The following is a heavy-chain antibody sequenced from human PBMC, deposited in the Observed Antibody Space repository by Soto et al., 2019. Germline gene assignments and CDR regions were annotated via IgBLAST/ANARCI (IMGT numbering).Heavy chain of an antibody. D-gene: IGHD2-2*01. CDR2: ISAYNVNT. Sequence: ASVKVSCKASGYTFTSYYRHWVRQAPGQGLEWMGWISAYNVNTNYAQKLQGRVTMTTDTSTSTAYMELRSLRSDDTAVYYCARNDIVVVPAAISWFDPWGQGTLVTVSS. V-gene: IGHV1-18*04. J-gene: IGHJ5*02. CDR1: GYTFTSYY. CDR3: ARNDIVVVPAAISWFDP.